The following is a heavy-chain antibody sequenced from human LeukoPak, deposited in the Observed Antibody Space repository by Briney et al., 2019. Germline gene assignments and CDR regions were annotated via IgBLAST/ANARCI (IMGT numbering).Heavy chain of an antibody. D-gene: IGHD4-23*01. CDR1: GFTFSSYG. J-gene: IGHJ4*02. Sequence: GGSLRLSCAASGFTFSSYGMSWVRQAPGKGLEWVSAISGSGGSTYYADSVKGRFTISRDNSKNSLYLHMNSLRAEDTAVYYCARDYGGSSPFDYWGQGTLVTVSS. CDR2: ISGSGGST. CDR3: ARDYGGSSPFDY. V-gene: IGHV3-23*01.